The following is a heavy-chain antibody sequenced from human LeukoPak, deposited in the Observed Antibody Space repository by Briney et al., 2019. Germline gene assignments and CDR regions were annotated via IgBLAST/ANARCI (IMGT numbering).Heavy chain of an antibody. CDR1: GYTFTSYA. CDR2: INAGNGNT. V-gene: IGHV1-3*01. CDR3: ARDLRCSGGSCYRALNY. J-gene: IGHJ4*02. Sequence: ASVTVSCTASGYTFTSYAMHWVRQAPGQRLEWVGWINAGNGNTKYSQKFQGRVTITRDTSASTAYMELSSLRSEDTAVYYCARDLRCSGGSCYRALNYWGQGTLVTVSS. D-gene: IGHD2-15*01.